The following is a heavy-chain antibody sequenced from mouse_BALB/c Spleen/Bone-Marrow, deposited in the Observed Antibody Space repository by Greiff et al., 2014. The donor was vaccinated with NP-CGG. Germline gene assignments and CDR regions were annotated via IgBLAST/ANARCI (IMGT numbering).Heavy chain of an antibody. CDR2: IYPGDGET. CDR3: ARKYGDY. J-gene: IGHJ2*01. D-gene: IGHD2-10*02. Sequence: VKLMESGAELVRPGSSVKISCKASGYPFSSYWMSWVKQRPGQGLEWIGQIYPGDGETNYNGKFKGNATLTADKFSSTAYMQLISLTSEDSAVYFCARKYGDYWGQGTTLTVSS. V-gene: IGHV1-80*01. CDR1: GYPFSSYW.